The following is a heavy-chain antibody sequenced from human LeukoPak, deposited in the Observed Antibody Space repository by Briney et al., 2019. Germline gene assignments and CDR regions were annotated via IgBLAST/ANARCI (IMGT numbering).Heavy chain of an antibody. CDR2: IYHSGSA. Sequence: SETLSLTCTVSGYSISSGYYWGWIRQPPGKGLEWIGSIYHSGSAYYNPSLKSRVTISVDTSKNQSSLKLSSVTAADTAVYYCARDVTGDGYNYYDYWGQGTLVTVSS. J-gene: IGHJ4*02. CDR1: GYSISSGYY. CDR3: ARDVTGDGYNYYDY. D-gene: IGHD5-24*01. V-gene: IGHV4-38-2*02.